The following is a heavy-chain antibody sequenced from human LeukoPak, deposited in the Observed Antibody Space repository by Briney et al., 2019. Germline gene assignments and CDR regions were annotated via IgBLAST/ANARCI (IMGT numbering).Heavy chain of an antibody. J-gene: IGHJ4*02. Sequence: SVKVSCKASGGTFSSYAISWVRQAPGQGLEWMGGIIPIFGTANYAQKFQGRVTITADESTSTAYMELSSLRSEDTAVYYCASGEFWKLVLRFCHWGQGTLVTVSS. CDR3: ASGEFWKLVLRFCH. D-gene: IGHD3-3*01. CDR2: IIPIFGTA. CDR1: GGTFSSYA. V-gene: IGHV1-69*13.